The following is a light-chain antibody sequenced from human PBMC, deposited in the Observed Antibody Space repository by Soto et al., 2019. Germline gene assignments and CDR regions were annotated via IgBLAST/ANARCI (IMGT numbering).Light chain of an antibody. V-gene: IGKV3-20*01. Sequence: EIVLTQSPGTLSLSPGERATLSCRASQTINYSYLAWYQQKPGQAPRLLIYGASSRATGIPDRFSGRGSGTDFTVTISRLEPEDFAVYYCQQYGASPFPFGPGTKVDIK. CDR2: GAS. J-gene: IGKJ3*01. CDR1: QTINYSY. CDR3: QQYGASPFP.